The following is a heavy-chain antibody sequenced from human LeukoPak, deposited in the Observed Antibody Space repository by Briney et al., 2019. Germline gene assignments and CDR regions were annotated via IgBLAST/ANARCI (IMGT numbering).Heavy chain of an antibody. J-gene: IGHJ4*02. CDR1: GGSISSGSYY. Sequence: SETLSLTCTVSGGSISSGSYYWSWIRQPAGKGLEWIGRIYTSGSTNYNPSLKSRVTVSVDTSKNQFSLKLSSVTAADTAVYYCARDTSYYYDSSGYVRYDYWGQGTLVTVSS. CDR3: ARDTSYYYDSSGYVRYDY. V-gene: IGHV4-61*02. CDR2: IYTSGST. D-gene: IGHD3-22*01.